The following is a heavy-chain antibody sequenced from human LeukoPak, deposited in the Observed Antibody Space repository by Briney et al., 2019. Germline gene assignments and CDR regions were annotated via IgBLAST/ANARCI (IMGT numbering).Heavy chain of an antibody. V-gene: IGHV3-30-3*01. Sequence: PGGSLRLSCAASGFTFNNFALHWVRQAPGKGLEWVAVISYDGSNKYYADSVKGRFTISRDNSKNTLYLQMNSLRPEDTAVYYCAKDLNYDFWSGYSSRAFDMWGQGTMVTVSS. CDR1: GFTFNNFA. CDR2: ISYDGSNK. D-gene: IGHD3-3*01. J-gene: IGHJ3*02. CDR3: AKDLNYDFWSGYSSRAFDM.